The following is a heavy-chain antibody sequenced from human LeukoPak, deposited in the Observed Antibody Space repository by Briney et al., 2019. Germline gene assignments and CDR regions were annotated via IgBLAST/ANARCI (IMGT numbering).Heavy chain of an antibody. CDR1: GFTFDDYA. D-gene: IGHD6-13*01. J-gene: IGHJ4*02. V-gene: IGHV3-9*01. CDR3: AKDPTGIPTAGGYDF. Sequence: GRSLRLSCAASGFTFDDYAMHWVRQAPGKGLEWVSGISWNSGSIGYADSVKGRFTISRDNSKNTLYLQMNSLRADDTAVYYCAKDPTGIPTAGGYDFWGQGTLVTVSS. CDR2: ISWNSGSI.